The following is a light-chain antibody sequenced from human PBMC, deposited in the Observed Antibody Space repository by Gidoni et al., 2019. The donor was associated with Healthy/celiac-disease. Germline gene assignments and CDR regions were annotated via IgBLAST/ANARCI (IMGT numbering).Light chain of an antibody. V-gene: IGLV2-23*01. CDR2: EGS. Sequence: QSPLPQPASVSGSPGQSITISCTGTSSDVGSYNLVSWYQQHPGKAPKLMIYEGSKRPSGVSKRFSGSKSGNTASLTISGLQAEDEADYYCCSYAGSSTTWVFGGGTKLTVL. CDR3: CSYAGSSTTWV. J-gene: IGLJ3*02. CDR1: SSDVGSYNL.